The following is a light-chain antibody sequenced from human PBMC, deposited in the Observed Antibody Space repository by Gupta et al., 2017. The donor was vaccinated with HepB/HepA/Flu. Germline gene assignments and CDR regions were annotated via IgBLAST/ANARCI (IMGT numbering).Light chain of an antibody. CDR3: MQGTYWPLT. CDR1: QSLVYSDGHTY. V-gene: IGKV2-30*01. J-gene: IGKJ4*01. CDR2: KVS. Sequence: EVVMTQSPLYLPVTLGQPASISCKSSQSLVYSDGHTYLNWFQQRPGQSPRRLIYKVSNRDSGVPDRFSGSGSGTDFTLKISRVEAEDVGVYYCMQGTYWPLTFGGGTKVEIK.